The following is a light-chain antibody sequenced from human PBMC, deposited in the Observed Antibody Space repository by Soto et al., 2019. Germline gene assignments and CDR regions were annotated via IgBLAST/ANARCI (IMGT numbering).Light chain of an antibody. CDR3: QQYGSSPPLFT. CDR1: QSVSSTY. V-gene: IGKV3-20*01. J-gene: IGKJ3*01. CDR2: GAS. Sequence: EIVLTQSPGTLSLSPGERATLSCRASQSVSSTYLAWYQQKPGQAPRLLIYGASNRATGIPDRFSGSGSGTDFTLTITRREPEDFAVYYCQQYGSSPPLFTFGPGTKVDIK.